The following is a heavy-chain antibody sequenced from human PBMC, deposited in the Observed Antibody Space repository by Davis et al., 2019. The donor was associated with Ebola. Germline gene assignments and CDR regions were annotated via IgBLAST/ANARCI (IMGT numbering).Heavy chain of an antibody. CDR1: GGTFSSYA. D-gene: IGHD3-16*01. CDR2: IIPILGIA. V-gene: IGHV1-69*04. CDR3: ARGSVDLGWGY. Sequence: SVKVSCKASGGTFSSYAISWVRQAPGQGLEWMGRIIPILGIANYAQKFQGRVTITADKSTSTAYMELSSLRSEDTAVYYCARGSVDLGWGYWGQGTLVTVSS. J-gene: IGHJ4*02.